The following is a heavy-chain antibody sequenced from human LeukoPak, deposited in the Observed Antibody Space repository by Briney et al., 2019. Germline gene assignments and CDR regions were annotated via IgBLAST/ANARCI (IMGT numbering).Heavy chain of an antibody. CDR3: AREAAYYYDSSGYYYFWYFDL. V-gene: IGHV1-46*01. D-gene: IGHD3-22*01. J-gene: IGHJ2*01. CDR1: GYTFTSYY. CDR2: INPSGGST. Sequence: GASVKVSCKASGYTFTSYYMRWVRQAPGQGLEWMGIINPSGGSTSYAQKFQGRVTMTRDTSTSTVYMELSSLRSEDTAVYYCAREAAYYYDSSGYYYFWYFDLWGRGTLVTVSS.